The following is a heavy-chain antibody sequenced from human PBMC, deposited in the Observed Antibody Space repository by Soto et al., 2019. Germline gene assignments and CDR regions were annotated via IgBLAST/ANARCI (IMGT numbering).Heavy chain of an antibody. J-gene: IGHJ5*02. D-gene: IGHD4-17*01. CDR2: ISWNSGSI. CDR1: GFTFDDYA. Sequence: EVQLVESGGGLVQPGRSLRLSCAASGFTFDDYAMHWVRQAPGKGLEWVSGISWNSGSIGYADSVKGRFTISRDNAKNSLYLQMNSLRAEDTALYYCAKGRYGDYEGVGHMDNWFDPWGQGTLVTVSS. V-gene: IGHV3-9*01. CDR3: AKGRYGDYEGVGHMDNWFDP.